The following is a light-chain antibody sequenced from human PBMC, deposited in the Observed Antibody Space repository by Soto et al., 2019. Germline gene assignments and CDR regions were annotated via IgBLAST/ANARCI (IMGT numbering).Light chain of an antibody. CDR3: QSFDSRLSADV. V-gene: IGLV1-40*01. Sequence: QLVLTQPPSVSWAPGQRVTISCTGSSSNIGAGYDVHWYQQLPGTAPKRLIYGNSNRPSGVPDRFSGAKSGTSAALAITGLQAEDEADYYCQSFDSRLSADVFGTGTKLTVL. CDR2: GNS. CDR1: SSNIGAGYD. J-gene: IGLJ1*01.